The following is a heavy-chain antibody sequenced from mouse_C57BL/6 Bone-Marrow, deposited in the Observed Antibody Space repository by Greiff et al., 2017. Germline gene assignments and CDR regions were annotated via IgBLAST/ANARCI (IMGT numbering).Heavy chain of an antibody. CDR3: TTPPTVPARGWVAY. D-gene: IGHD3-1*01. V-gene: IGHV14-4*01. J-gene: IGHJ3*01. CDR2: IDPENGDT. CDR1: GFNIKDDY. Sequence: VQLQQSGAELVRPGASVKLSCTASGFNIKDDYMHWVKQRPEQGLAWIGWIDPENGDTEYASKFQGKATITADPSSNTAYLQLSSLTSEDTAVYYCTTPPTVPARGWVAYWGQGTLVTVSA.